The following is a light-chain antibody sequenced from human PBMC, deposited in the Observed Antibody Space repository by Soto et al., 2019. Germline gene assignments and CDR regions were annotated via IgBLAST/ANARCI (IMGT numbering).Light chain of an antibody. CDR3: CSSAPESTYV. V-gene: IGLV2-8*01. Sequence: QSVLTQPPSASGSPGQAVTISCTGTRDDVGGYNYVSWYQQHPGKAPKLLIYEVNKRPSGVPARFSGSKSGNTASLTVSGLQAEDEAVYYCCSSAPESTYVFGSGTKVTVL. J-gene: IGLJ1*01. CDR2: EVN. CDR1: RDDVGGYNY.